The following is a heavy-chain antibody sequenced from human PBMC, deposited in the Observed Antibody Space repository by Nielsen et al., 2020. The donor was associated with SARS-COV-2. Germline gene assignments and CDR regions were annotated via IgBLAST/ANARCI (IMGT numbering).Heavy chain of an antibody. J-gene: IGHJ6*03. D-gene: IGHD5/OR15-5a*01. CDR3: ARTSTISYYYYMDV. CDR2: IYHSGST. V-gene: IGHV4-30-2*01. CDR1: GGSISSGGYS. Sequence: SETLSLTCAVSGGSISSGGYSWSWIRQPPGKGLEWIGYIYHSGSTYYNPSLKSRVTISVDRSKNQFSLKLSSVTAADTAVYYCARTSTISYYYYMDVWGKGTTVTVSS.